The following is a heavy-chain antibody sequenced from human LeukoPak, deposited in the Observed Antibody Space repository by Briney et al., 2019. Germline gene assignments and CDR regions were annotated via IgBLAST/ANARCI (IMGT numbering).Heavy chain of an antibody. D-gene: IGHD6-13*01. V-gene: IGHV3-30*18. CDR1: GFTFSSYG. J-gene: IGHJ3*02. CDR2: ISYDGSNK. CDR3: AKEGGSSWAPDAFDI. Sequence: GGSLRLSCAASGFTFSSYGMHWVRQAPGKGLEWVAAISYDGSNKYYAKNTLYLQMNSLRAEDTAVYYCAKEGGSSWAPDAFDIWGQGTMVTVSS.